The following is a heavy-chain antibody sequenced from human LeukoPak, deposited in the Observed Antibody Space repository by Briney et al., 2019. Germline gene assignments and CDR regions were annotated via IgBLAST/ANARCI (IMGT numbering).Heavy chain of an antibody. CDR2: ISGSGGTT. Sequence: GGSLRLSCAASGFTFSSYGMSWVRQAPGKGLEWVSAISGSGGTTYYADSVKGRFTISRDNSKNTLYLQMNSLRAEDTAIYYCAKNGDRGAYCSGGSCYPYYYYYMDVWGKGTTVTISS. J-gene: IGHJ6*03. CDR3: AKNGDRGAYCSGGSCYPYYYYYMDV. D-gene: IGHD2-15*01. V-gene: IGHV3-23*01. CDR1: GFTFSSYG.